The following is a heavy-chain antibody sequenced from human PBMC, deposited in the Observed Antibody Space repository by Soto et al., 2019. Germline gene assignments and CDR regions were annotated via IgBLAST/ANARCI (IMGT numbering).Heavy chain of an antibody. CDR2: ISYDGSNK. V-gene: IGHV3-30-3*01. CDR1: GFTFSSYA. J-gene: IGHJ4*02. CDR3: ARLAGYGDYLTFDY. Sequence: GGSLRLSCAASGFTFSSYAMHWVRQAPGKGLEWVAVISYDGSNKYYADSVKGRFTISRDNSKNTLYLQMNSLRAEDTAVYYCARLAGYGDYLTFDYWGQGTLVSV. D-gene: IGHD4-17*01.